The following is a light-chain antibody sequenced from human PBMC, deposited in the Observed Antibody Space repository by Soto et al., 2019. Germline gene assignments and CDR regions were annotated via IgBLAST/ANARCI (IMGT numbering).Light chain of an antibody. V-gene: IGLV2-11*01. CDR1: SSDVDNYNN. J-gene: IGLJ1*01. CDR3: SSYAGTYTRV. Sequence: QSALTQPRSVSGSPGQSVTISCTRTSSDVDNYNNVSWYQQHPGKAPKLLIYDVNKRPSGVPYRFSGSKSGNTASLTISGRQAGDEADYFCSSYAGTYTRVFGTGTKLTVL. CDR2: DVN.